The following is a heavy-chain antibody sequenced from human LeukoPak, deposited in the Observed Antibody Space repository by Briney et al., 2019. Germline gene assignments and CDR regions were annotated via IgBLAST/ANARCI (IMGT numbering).Heavy chain of an antibody. D-gene: IGHD3-3*01. CDR2: ISGSGGST. CDR1: GFTFTNYA. V-gene: IGHV3-23*01. Sequence: PGGSLRLSCAASGFTFTNYAMSWVRQAPGKGLEWVSAISGSGGSTYYADSVKGRFTISRDNSKNTLYLQMNSLRAEDTAVYYCAKSPNVLRFLEWLLYLDYWGQGTLVTVSS. J-gene: IGHJ4*02. CDR3: AKSPNVLRFLEWLLYLDY.